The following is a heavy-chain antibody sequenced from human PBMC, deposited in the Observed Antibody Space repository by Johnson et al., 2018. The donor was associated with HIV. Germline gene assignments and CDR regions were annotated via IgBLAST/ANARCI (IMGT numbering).Heavy chain of an antibody. CDR3: ERERRGGRKGAFDI. CDR1: GFTFSSYD. J-gene: IGHJ3*02. D-gene: IGHD3-10*01. V-gene: IGHV3-30*03. CDR2: ICYGGSSK. Sequence: QVQLVESGGGVVQPGRSLRLSCAASGFTFSSYDMHWVRQAPGKGLEWVAAICYGGSSKYYADSVKGRFTISRDNSKNTLYLQMNSLRAGDTAVYYCERERRGGRKGAFDIWGQGTMVTVSS.